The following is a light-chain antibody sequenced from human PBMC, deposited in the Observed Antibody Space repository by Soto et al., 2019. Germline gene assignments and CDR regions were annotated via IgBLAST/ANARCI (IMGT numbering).Light chain of an antibody. Sequence: QSALTQPRSVSGSPGQSVTISCTGTSSEVGDYNYVSWYEQRPGKAPKVMIYDVSRRPSGVPDRFSGSKSGNTASLTISGLQAEDEADYYCCSYAGSYTWVFGGGTKLTVL. CDR3: CSYAGSYTWV. CDR2: DVS. CDR1: SSEVGDYNY. V-gene: IGLV2-11*01. J-gene: IGLJ3*02.